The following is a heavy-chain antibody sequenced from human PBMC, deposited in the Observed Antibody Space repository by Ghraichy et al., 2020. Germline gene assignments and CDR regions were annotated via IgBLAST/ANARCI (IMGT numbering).Heavy chain of an antibody. CDR3: ARRRSGALDI. J-gene: IGHJ3*02. CDR2: ISSSSGTI. V-gene: IGHV3-48*01. D-gene: IGHD5-24*01. CDR1: GFTFSSYS. Sequence: LTCAASGFTFSSYSMNWVRQAPGKGLEWVSYISSSSGTIYYADSVKGRFTISRDNAKNSLYLQMNSLRAEDTAVYYCARRRSGALDIWGQGTMVTVSS.